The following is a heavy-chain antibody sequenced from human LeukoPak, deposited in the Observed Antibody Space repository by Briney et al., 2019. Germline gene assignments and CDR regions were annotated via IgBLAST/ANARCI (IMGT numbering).Heavy chain of an antibody. CDR1: GFTFATYS. J-gene: IGHJ4*02. V-gene: IGHV3-23*01. CDR3: AKGRGTGTYYYDY. Sequence: GGSLRLSCAASGFTFATYSMGWVRQAPGKGLEWVAALSGSGISTYYADSVKGRFTISRDNSENTLHLEMTGLKAEDTAFYFCAKGRGTGTYYYDYWGRGTLVTVSS. CDR2: LSGSGIST. D-gene: IGHD3/OR15-3a*01.